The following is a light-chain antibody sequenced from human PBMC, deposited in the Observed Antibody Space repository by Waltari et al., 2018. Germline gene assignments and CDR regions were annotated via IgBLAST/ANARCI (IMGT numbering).Light chain of an antibody. V-gene: IGLV3-25*03. Sequence: SYELTQPPSVSVSPGQTARIPCSEDLLPKQYTYCYQQKPGQAPFLIISKDTERASGIPERFSGSTSGTTVTLTISGAQADDEADYYCQSAHSGSTHLLFGGGTKLTVL. CDR1: LLPKQY. CDR3: QSAHSGSTHLL. J-gene: IGLJ2*01. CDR2: KDT.